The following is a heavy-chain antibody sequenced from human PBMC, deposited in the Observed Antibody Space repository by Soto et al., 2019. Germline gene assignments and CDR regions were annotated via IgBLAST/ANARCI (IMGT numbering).Heavy chain of an antibody. CDR2: ISYDGSNK. CDR3: AKEVGSYYIYYYYGMVV. CDR1: GFTFSSYG. D-gene: IGHD3-10*01. V-gene: IGHV3-30*18. Sequence: GGSLRLSCAASGFTFSSYGMHWVRQAPGKGLEWVAVISYDGSNKYYADSVKGRFTISRDNSKNTLYLQMNSLRAEDTAVYYCAKEVGSYYIYYYYGMVVWGQGTTVTVS. J-gene: IGHJ6*02.